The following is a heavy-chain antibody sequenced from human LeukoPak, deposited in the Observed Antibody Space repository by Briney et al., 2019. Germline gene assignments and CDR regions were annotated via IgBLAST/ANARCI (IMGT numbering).Heavy chain of an antibody. CDR1: RFTFSSYS. D-gene: IGHD2-2*01. V-gene: IGHV3-21*01. CDR2: ISSSSSYI. J-gene: IGHJ4*02. CDR3: ARDSPEVPAAGGFDY. Sequence: GGSLRLSCAASRFTFSSYSMSWVRQAPGKGLEWVSSISSSSSYIYYADSVKGRFTISRDNAKNSLYLQMNSLRAEDTAVYYCARDSPEVPAAGGFDYWGQGTLVTVSS.